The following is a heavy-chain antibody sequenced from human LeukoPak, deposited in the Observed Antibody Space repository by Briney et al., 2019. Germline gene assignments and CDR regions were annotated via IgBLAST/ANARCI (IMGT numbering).Heavy chain of an antibody. Sequence: GGTLRLSCAASGLTFSSYGMSWVRQAPGKWLEWVSAISGSGGSTYYADSVKGRFTISRDNSKNMLHLQMNSLRAEDTAVYYCARVSSKATVRGLITKKNYYYYYMDVWGKGTTVTISS. J-gene: IGHJ6*03. CDR2: ISGSGGST. CDR3: ARVSSKATVRGLITKKNYYYYYMDV. D-gene: IGHD3-10*01. CDR1: GLTFSSYG. V-gene: IGHV3-23*01.